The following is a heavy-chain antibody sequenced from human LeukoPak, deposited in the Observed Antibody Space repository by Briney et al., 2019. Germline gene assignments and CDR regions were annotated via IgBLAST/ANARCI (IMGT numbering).Heavy chain of an antibody. Sequence: GGSLRLSCAASGFTFSSYWMSWVRQAPGKGLEWVANIKQDGSEKYYVDSVKGRFTISRDNAKNSLYLQMNSLRSDDTAVYYCARAPLRFCSSTSCQSSYVGFDPWGQGTLVTVSS. CDR3: ARAPLRFCSSTSCQSSYVGFDP. CDR2: IKQDGSEK. CDR1: GFTFSSYW. D-gene: IGHD2-2*01. J-gene: IGHJ5*02. V-gene: IGHV3-7*03.